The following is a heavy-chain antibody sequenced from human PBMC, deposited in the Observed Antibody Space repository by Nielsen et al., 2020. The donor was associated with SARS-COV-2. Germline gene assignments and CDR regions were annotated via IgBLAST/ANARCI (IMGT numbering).Heavy chain of an antibody. D-gene: IGHD2-2*01. V-gene: IGHV3-20*01. J-gene: IGHJ3*02. Sequence: WLRQPPGKGLEWVSGINWNGGSTGYADSVKGRFTISRDNAKNSLYLQMNSLRAEDTALYHCARDFSRISSLVVTNDAFDIWGQGTMVTVSS. CDR2: INWNGGST. CDR3: ARDFSRISSLVVTNDAFDI.